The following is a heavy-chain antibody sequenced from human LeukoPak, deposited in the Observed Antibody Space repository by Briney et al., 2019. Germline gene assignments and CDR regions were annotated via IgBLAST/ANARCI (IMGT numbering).Heavy chain of an antibody. Sequence: ASVKVSCKASGGTFSSYAISWVRQAPGQGLEWMGGIIPIFGTANYAQKFQGRVTITADKSTSTAYMELSSLRSEDTAVYYCARGQFMATPRGYYYYYMDVWGKGTTVAVSS. J-gene: IGHJ6*03. CDR3: ARGQFMATPRGYYYYYMDV. CDR2: IIPIFGTA. D-gene: IGHD5-24*01. V-gene: IGHV1-69*06. CDR1: GGTFSSYA.